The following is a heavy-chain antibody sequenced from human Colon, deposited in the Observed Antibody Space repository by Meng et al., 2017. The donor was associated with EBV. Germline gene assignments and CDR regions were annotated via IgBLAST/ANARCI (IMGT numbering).Heavy chain of an antibody. V-gene: IGHV4-39*07. CDR1: GGSISSGTYY. CDR3: ATQESRDGHNPY. CDR2: MYHSGTT. D-gene: IGHD5-24*01. J-gene: IGHJ4*02. Sequence: QVQLQESGPGLVKPSQTLSLTCTVSGGSISSGTYYWGWIRQSPGKGLEWIGEMYHSGTTNYNPSLKSRVTISMGKSNNQLSLKLNSVTAADTAVYYCATQESRDGHNPYWGQGTLVTVSS.